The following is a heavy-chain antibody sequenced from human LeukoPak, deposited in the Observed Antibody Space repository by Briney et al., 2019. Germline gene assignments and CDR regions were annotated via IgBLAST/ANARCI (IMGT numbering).Heavy chain of an antibody. CDR1: GYSFTSYW. J-gene: IGHJ4*02. CDR3: ARRSYYDSSGSYYIDY. CDR2: IYPGDSDT. D-gene: IGHD3-22*01. V-gene: IGHV5-51*01. Sequence: GESLKISCKGSGYSFTSYWIGWVRQMPGKALEWMGIIYPGDSDTRYSPSFQGQVTISADKSISTAYLQWSSLKASDTAMYYCARRSYYDSSGSYYIDYWGQGTLVTVSS.